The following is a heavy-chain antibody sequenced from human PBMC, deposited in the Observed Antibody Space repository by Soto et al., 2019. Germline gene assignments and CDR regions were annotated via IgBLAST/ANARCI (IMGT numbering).Heavy chain of an antibody. Sequence: SETLSLTCTVSGGSIGGSNYFWGWIRQSPGTGLEWLGTIYSSGTTYYSPSLKSRITXXXXXXXXXXXXXXXXXXXXXXXXXXXTXRRFGVXXATTMDVWGPGTTVTVSS. V-gene: IGHV4-39*01. CDR2: IYSSGTT. J-gene: IGHJ6*02. CDR3: TXRRFGVXXATTMDV. CDR1: GGSIGGSNYF. D-gene: IGHD1-26*01.